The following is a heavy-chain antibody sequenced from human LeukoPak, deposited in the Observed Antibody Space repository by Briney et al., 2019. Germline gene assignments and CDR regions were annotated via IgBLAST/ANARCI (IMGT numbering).Heavy chain of an antibody. D-gene: IGHD3/OR15-3a*01. V-gene: IGHV4-39*01. CDR2: IYYSGST. CDR3: ARQTGSGLFILP. Sequence: SETLSLTCTVSGGSISSSTYYWGWIRQPPGKGLEWIGSIYYSGSTYYNPSLKSRVTISVDTSKNQFSLKLSSVTAADTAVYYCARQTGSGLFILPGGQGTLVTVSS. CDR1: GGSISSSTYY. J-gene: IGHJ4*02.